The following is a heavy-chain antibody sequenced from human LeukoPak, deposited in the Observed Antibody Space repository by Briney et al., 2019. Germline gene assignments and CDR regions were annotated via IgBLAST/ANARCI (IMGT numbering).Heavy chain of an antibody. CDR2: MNPNSGNT. Sequence: ASVKVSCKASGYTFTSYDINWVRQATGQGLEWMGWMNPNSGNTGYAQKFQDRVTMTRNTSISTAYMELSSLTSEDTAVYYCARGEGLTTGTTGYYDGMDVWGQGTTVTVSS. V-gene: IGHV1-8*01. CDR1: GYTFTSYD. J-gene: IGHJ6*02. D-gene: IGHD1-1*01. CDR3: ARGEGLTTGTTGYYDGMDV.